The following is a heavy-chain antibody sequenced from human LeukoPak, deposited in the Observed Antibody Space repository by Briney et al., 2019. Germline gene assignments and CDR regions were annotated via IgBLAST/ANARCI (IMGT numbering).Heavy chain of an antibody. V-gene: IGHV3-23*01. CDR1: GFTLSSYA. CDR2: ISGSGGNT. J-gene: IGHJ4*02. CDR3: AKDQYGGNPQYYFDY. D-gene: IGHD4-23*01. Sequence: GGSLRLSCAASGFTLSSYAMSWVRQAPGKGLDWVSAISGSGGNTYYADSVKGRFTISRDNSKNTLYLQMNSLRAEDTAVYYCAKDQYGGNPQYYFDYWGQGTLVTVSS.